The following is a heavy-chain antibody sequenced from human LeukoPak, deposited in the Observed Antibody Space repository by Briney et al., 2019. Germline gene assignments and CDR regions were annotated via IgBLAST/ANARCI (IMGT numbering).Heavy chain of an antibody. CDR3: ARGGYVTTWWFDP. CDR2: ISAYNGNT. D-gene: IGHD4-11*01. CDR1: GYTFTSYG. Sequence: ASVKVSCKTSGYTFTSYGISWVRKAPGQGLEGMGWISAYNGNTVYAQKVQGRVTMTTDTSTNTAYMELRSLRSDDTAMYYCARGGYVTTWWFDPWGQGTLVTVSS. V-gene: IGHV1-18*01. J-gene: IGHJ5*02.